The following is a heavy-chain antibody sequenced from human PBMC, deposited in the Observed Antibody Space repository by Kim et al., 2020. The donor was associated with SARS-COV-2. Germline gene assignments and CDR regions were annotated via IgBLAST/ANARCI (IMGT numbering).Heavy chain of an antibody. V-gene: IGHV1-18*01. J-gene: IGHJ4*02. Sequence: YNGNTNYAQKLQGRVTMTTDTSTSTAYMELRSLRSDDTAVYYCARESGSYWGQGTLVTVSS. D-gene: IGHD3-10*01. CDR2: YNGNT. CDR3: ARESGSY.